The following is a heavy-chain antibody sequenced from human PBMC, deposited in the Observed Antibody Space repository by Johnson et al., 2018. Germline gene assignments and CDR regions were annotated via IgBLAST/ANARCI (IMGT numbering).Heavy chain of an antibody. J-gene: IGHJ6*04. CDR2: IFPGDSDA. D-gene: IGHD3-16*01. Sequence: VQLVESGADVKKHGESLKISCKGSGYSFANHWTAWVRQMPGKGLGYMGIIFPGDSDARYSPSSRGQGTSSTAKSLRTTYLQWSSLKASAPAICYCAKQRERGTSYMDVWGNGTTVTVSS. CDR1: GYSFANHW. CDR3: AKQRERGTSYMDV. V-gene: IGHV5-51*01.